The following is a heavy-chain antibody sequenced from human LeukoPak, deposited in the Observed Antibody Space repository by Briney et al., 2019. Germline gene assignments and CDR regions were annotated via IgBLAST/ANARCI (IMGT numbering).Heavy chain of an antibody. CDR1: GYTFTSYY. CDR2: INPSGGST. J-gene: IGHJ5*02. Sequence: ASVKVSCKASGYTFTSYYMHWVRQAPGQGLEWMGIINPSGGSTSYAQKFQGRVTMTRDTSTSTVYMELSSLRSEDTAVYYCASPAYYGSGSYYNEDNWFDPWGQGTLVTVSS. D-gene: IGHD3-10*01. CDR3: ASPAYYGSGSYYNEDNWFDP. V-gene: IGHV1-46*01.